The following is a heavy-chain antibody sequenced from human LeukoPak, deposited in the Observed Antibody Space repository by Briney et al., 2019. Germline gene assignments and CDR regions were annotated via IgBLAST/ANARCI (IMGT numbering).Heavy chain of an antibody. J-gene: IGHJ4*02. V-gene: IGHV1-2*02. CDR3: ARTGYYDFWSGYPLTFLY. CDR1: GYTFTGYY. D-gene: IGHD3-3*01. Sequence: ASVKVSCKASGYTFTGYYMHWVRQAPGQGLEWMGWINPNSGGTNYAQKFQGRVTMTMDTTISEAYLELRRLRSDDAAVYYCARTGYYDFWSGYPLTFLYWGQGTLVTVSS. CDR2: INPNSGGT.